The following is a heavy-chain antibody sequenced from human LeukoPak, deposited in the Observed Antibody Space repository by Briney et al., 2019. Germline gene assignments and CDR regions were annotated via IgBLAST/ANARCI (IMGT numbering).Heavy chain of an antibody. J-gene: IGHJ5*02. Sequence: ASVKVSCKASGYTFTGYYLHWVRQAPGHGLEWMGRINPDSGGTNYAQKFQGRVTMTRDTSISTAYMELNRLTSDDTAVYYCARACSGGSCYSDNWLDPWGQGTLVTVSS. CDR2: INPDSGGT. CDR3: ARACSGGSCYSDNWLDP. CDR1: GYTFTGYY. D-gene: IGHD2-15*01. V-gene: IGHV1-2*06.